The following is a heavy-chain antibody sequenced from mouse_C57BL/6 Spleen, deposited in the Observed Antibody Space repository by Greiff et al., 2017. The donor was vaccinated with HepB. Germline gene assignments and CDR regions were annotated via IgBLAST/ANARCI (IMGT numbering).Heavy chain of an antibody. Sequence: VQLQQSGPELVKPGASVKISCKASGYSFTGYYMNWVKQSPEKSLEWIGEINPSTGGTTYNQKFKAKATLTVDKSSSTAYMQLKSLTSEDSAVYYCAIYYDYDRGLYYAMDYWGQGTSVTVSS. V-gene: IGHV1-42*01. CDR1: GYSFTGYY. D-gene: IGHD2-4*01. CDR3: AIYYDYDRGLYYAMDY. CDR2: INPSTGGT. J-gene: IGHJ4*01.